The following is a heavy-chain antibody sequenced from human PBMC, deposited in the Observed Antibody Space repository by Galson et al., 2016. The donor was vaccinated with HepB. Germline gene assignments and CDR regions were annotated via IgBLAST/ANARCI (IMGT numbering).Heavy chain of an antibody. V-gene: IGHV3-30*04. D-gene: IGHD3-9*01. CDR2: ISYDGRKK. CDR3: ARYYDILTGYSNYGMDV. J-gene: IGHJ6*02. Sequence: SLRLSCAASGFIFSNFGMHWVRQAPGKGLEWVALISYDGRKKYYADSVKGRFTIPRDNSKNTLYLQMNSLRAEDTAVYYCARYYDILTGYSNYGMDVWGQGTTVTVSS. CDR1: GFIFSNFG.